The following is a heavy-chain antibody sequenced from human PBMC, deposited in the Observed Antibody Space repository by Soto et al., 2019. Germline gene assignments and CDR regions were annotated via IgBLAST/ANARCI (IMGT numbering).Heavy chain of an antibody. CDR3: AAAGGSGSYLSPADY. J-gene: IGHJ4*02. D-gene: IGHD3-10*01. CDR1: GFTFSSYA. Sequence: GGSLRLSCAASGFTFSSYAMHWVRQAPGKGLEWVAVISYDGSNKYYADSVKGRFTISRDNSKNTLYLQMNSLRAEDTAVYYCAAAGGSGSYLSPADYWGQGTLVTVSS. V-gene: IGHV3-30-3*01. CDR2: ISYDGSNK.